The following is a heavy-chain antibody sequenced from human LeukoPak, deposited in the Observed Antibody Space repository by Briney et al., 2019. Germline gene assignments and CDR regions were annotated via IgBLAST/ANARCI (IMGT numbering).Heavy chain of an antibody. CDR1: GGSICSGSYY. CDR3: AREASSGPYFDY. V-gene: IGHV4-61*02. J-gene: IGHJ4*02. Sequence: SQTLSLTCTVSGGSICSGSYYWSWIRQPAGKGLEWIGRIYTSGSTNYSPSLKSRVTISVDTSKNQFSLKLSSVTAADTAVYYCAREASSGPYFDYWGQGTLVTVSS. D-gene: IGHD3-22*01. CDR2: IYTSGST.